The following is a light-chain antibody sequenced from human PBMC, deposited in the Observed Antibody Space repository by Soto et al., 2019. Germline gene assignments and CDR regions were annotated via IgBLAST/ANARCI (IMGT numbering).Light chain of an antibody. CDR1: SGHSSYA. J-gene: IGLJ3*02. CDR2: LNSDGSH. V-gene: IGLV4-69*01. CDR3: QTWGTGFWV. Sequence: QSVLTQSPSASASLGASVKLTCTLSSGHSSYAIAWHQQQPEKGPRYLMKLNSDGSHSKGDGIPDRFSGSSSGAERYLTISSLQSEDEADYYCQTWGTGFWVFGGGTKLNVL.